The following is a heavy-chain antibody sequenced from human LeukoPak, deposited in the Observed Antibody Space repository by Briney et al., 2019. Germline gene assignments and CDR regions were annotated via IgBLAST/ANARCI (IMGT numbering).Heavy chain of an antibody. Sequence: GGSLRLSCAPSGFTPTSYSTNWVRQAPGKGLGWVSSISSSRSYIHYTDSVKGRFTISRDNAKNSLYLQMNSLRAEDTAVYYCARSPNDFWSGYFGGQGTLVTVSS. J-gene: IGHJ1*01. CDR2: ISSSRSYI. CDR1: GFTPTSYS. D-gene: IGHD3-3*01. CDR3: ARSPNDFWSGYF. V-gene: IGHV3-21*01.